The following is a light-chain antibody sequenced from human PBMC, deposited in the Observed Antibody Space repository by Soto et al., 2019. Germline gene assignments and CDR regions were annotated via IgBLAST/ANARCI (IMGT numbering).Light chain of an antibody. CDR3: QQRSNWPGT. CDR1: QSVGTY. V-gene: IGKV3-11*01. J-gene: IGKJ3*01. CDR2: DAS. Sequence: EIVLTQSPATLSLSPGERAILSCRASQSVGTYLAWYQQKPGQAPRLLIYDASNRATGIPARFGGSGSGTDFTITITILEPEDFAVYYCQQRSNWPGTFGPGTKVDIK.